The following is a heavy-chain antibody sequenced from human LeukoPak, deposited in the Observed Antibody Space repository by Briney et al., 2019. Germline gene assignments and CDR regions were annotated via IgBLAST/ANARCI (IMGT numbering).Heavy chain of an antibody. Sequence: GESLKISCKGSGYSFTSYWIGWVRQMPGKGLEWMGIIYPGDSDTRYSPSFQGQVAISADKSISTAYLQWSSLKASDTAMYYCARRSSSWFGYSDYWGQGTLVTVSS. CDR1: GYSFTSYW. V-gene: IGHV5-51*01. D-gene: IGHD6-13*01. J-gene: IGHJ4*02. CDR2: IYPGDSDT. CDR3: ARRSSSWFGYSDY.